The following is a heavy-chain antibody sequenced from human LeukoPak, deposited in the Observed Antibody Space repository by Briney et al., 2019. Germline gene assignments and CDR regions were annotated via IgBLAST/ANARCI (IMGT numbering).Heavy chain of an antibody. CDR3: ARESIAVAGAPFDY. Sequence: GGSLRLSCAASGFTFSSYEMNWVRQAPGKGLEWVSYISSGSTIYDADSVTGRFTISRDNAKNSLYLQMNSLRAEDTAVYYCARESIAVAGAPFDYWGQGTLVTVSS. CDR1: GFTFSSYE. CDR2: ISSGSTI. D-gene: IGHD6-19*01. J-gene: IGHJ4*02. V-gene: IGHV3-48*03.